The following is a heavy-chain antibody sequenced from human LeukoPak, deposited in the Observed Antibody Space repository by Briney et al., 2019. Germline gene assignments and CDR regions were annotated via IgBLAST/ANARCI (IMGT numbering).Heavy chain of an antibody. J-gene: IGHJ4*02. CDR3: AKGLLWDAFDY. CDR2: ISGGGGST. V-gene: IGHV3-23*01. Sequence: GGSLRLSCAASGFTFSSYGMSWVRQAPGKGLEWVSTISGGGGSTYYADSVKGRFTISRENYKKTLYLQMNSLRAEDTAVYYCAKGLLWDAFDYWGQGTLVTVSS. CDR1: GFTFSSYG. D-gene: IGHD3-3*01.